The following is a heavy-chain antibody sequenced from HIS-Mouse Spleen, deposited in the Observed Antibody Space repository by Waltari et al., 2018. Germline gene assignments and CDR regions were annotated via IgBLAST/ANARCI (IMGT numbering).Heavy chain of an antibody. CDR3: AREIPYSSSWYDWYFDL. V-gene: IGHV4-39*07. Sequence: QLQLQESGPGLVKPSETLSLTCTVSGGSISSSSYYWGWIRQPPGKGLVWIGSIYYSGSTYSNPSLKSRVTISVDTPKNQFSLKLSSVTAADTAVYYCAREIPYSSSWYDWYFDLWGRGTLVTVSS. CDR1: GGSISSSSYY. CDR2: IYYSGST. D-gene: IGHD6-13*01. J-gene: IGHJ2*01.